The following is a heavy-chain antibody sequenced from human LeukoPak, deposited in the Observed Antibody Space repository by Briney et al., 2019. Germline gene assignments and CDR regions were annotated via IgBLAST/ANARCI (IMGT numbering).Heavy chain of an antibody. CDR3: TRRGDDSAFDP. V-gene: IGHV3-74*01. D-gene: IGHD3-10*01. CDR1: GFTFSRYW. J-gene: IGHJ5*02. CDR2: INTDGGHT. Sequence: GGSLRLSCGASGFTFSRYWMLWVRQVPGKGLVWVSRINTDGGHTDYAGSVKGRFTISRDNAKDTLYLQMTSLRVEDTAVYYCTRRGDDSAFDPWGQGTLVTVSS.